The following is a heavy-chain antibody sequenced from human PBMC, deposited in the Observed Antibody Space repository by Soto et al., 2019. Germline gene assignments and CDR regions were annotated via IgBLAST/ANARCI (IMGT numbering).Heavy chain of an antibody. V-gene: IGHV3-48*01. CDR3: ATDRYSYASGSETNFDY. CDR1: GFTFSSYS. Sequence: GGSLRLSCAASGFTFSSYSLNWVRQAPGKGLEWVSYISSSSSTIYYADSVKGRFTISRDNAKSSLYLQMNSLRAEDTAVYYCATDRYSYASGSETNFDYWGQGTLVTVSS. J-gene: IGHJ4*02. D-gene: IGHD3-10*01. CDR2: ISSSSSTI.